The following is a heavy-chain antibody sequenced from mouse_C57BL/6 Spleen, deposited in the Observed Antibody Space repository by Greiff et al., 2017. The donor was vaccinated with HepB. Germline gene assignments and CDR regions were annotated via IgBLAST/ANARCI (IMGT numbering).Heavy chain of an antibody. D-gene: IGHD2-10*02. CDR3: ARERYGDD. CDR1: GYTFTSYW. V-gene: IGHV1-59*01. Sequence: QVQLKQPGAELVRPGTSVKLSCKASGYTFTSYWMHWVKQRPGQGLEWIGVIDPSDSYTNYNQKFKGKATLTVDTSSSTAYMQLSSLTSEDSAVYYWARERYGDDWGQGTTLTVSS. CDR2: IDPSDSYT. J-gene: IGHJ2*01.